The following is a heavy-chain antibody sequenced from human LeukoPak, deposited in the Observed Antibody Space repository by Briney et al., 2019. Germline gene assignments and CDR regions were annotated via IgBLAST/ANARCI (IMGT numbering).Heavy chain of an antibody. CDR3: ARGWFSGRLDN. Sequence: PSETLSRTCAVYGGSFSGYYWSWIRQPPGKGLEWIGEINHSENTNYNPSLKSRVTISVDTSKNQFSLKLSSVTAADTAVYYCARGWFSGRLDNWGQGTLVTVSS. CDR1: GGSFSGYY. V-gene: IGHV4-34*01. J-gene: IGHJ4*02. D-gene: IGHD3-9*01. CDR2: INHSENT.